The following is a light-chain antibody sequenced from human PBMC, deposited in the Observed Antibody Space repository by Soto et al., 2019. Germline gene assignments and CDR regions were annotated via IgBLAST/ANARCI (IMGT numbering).Light chain of an antibody. CDR1: QSVSSSY. V-gene: IGKV3-20*01. CDR3: QHYGSSRWT. Sequence: IVLTQSPGTLSLSPGERATLSCRASQSVSSSYLAWYWQKPGQAPRLLIYGASSRATGIPDRFSGSGSGTDFTLTISRLEPEDFALYYCQHYGSSRWTFGQGTKVEIK. J-gene: IGKJ1*01. CDR2: GAS.